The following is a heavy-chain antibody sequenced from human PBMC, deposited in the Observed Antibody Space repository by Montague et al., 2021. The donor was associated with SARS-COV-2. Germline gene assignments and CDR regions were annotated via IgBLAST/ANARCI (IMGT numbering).Heavy chain of an antibody. Sequence: SETLSLTCAVSGGSISGFYWSWIRQPPGKGLEWIGHVYYTGSTNYNPSLKSRVTISVDTSKKQFSLTLSSVTAADTAVYFCARFFDGSGYYSSRSGFDYWGQGTLVAVSS. V-gene: IGHV4-59*01. CDR1: GGSISGFY. J-gene: IGHJ4*02. CDR2: VYYTGST. CDR3: ARFFDGSGYYSSRSGFDY. D-gene: IGHD3-22*01.